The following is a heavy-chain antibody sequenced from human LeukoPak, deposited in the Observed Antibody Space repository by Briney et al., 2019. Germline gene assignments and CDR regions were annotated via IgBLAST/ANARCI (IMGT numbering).Heavy chain of an antibody. D-gene: IGHD1-26*01. CDR2: IKEDGSEI. CDR3: ARLRGGSSDFDY. V-gene: IGHV3-7*01. Sequence: PGGSLRLSCAASGFTFSKYWMQWVRQAPGKGLEWVAVIKEDGSEIHYVDSVKGRFTISRDNSKNTLYLQMNSLRAEDTAVYYCARLRGGSSDFDYWGQGTLVTVSS. CDR1: GFTFSKYW. J-gene: IGHJ4*02.